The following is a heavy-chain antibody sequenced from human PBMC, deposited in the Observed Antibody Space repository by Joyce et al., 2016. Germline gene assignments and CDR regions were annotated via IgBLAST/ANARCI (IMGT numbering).Heavy chain of an antibody. CDR3: TRLGRNGQWLSFDY. J-gene: IGHJ4*02. V-gene: IGHV4-39*01. CDR2: SYYTGKP. CDR1: GAPISSTTYY. D-gene: IGHD6-19*01. Sequence: QVQLRESGPGLVKRSETLSLTCTVSGAPISSTTYYWGWIRQPPGKGLEWVGWSYYTGKPYANPSIQRRVTIYGDSSKKQLSLKVTSVTAADTAVYYCTRLGRNGQWLSFDYWGQGALVTVSS.